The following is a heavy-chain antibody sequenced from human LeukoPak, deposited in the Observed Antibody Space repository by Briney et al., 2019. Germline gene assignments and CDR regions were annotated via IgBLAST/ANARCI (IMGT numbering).Heavy chain of an antibody. V-gene: IGHV3-15*04. CDR3: TTDEDWNYARKDV. CDR2: SVSEIDGGTT. CDR1: GFTFNYAW. J-gene: IGHJ6*02. D-gene: IGHD1-7*01. Sequence: GGSLRLSCAASGFTFNYAWMSWVRQVPGKGLEWVGQSVSEIDGGTTDYAAPVKGRFTISRDDSKSTLYLQMNSLKIEDTAVYYCTTDEDWNYARKDVWGQGATVIVSS.